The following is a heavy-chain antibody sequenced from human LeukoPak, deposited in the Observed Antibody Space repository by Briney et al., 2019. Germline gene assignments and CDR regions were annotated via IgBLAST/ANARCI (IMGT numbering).Heavy chain of an antibody. D-gene: IGHD5-18*01. J-gene: IGHJ4*02. V-gene: IGHV3-15*01. CDR3: TTDVDTAMVTTGREV. Sequence: PGGSLRLSCAASGFTFSNAWMSWVRQAPGKGLEWVGRIKSKTDGGTTDYAAPVKGRFTISRDDSKNTLYLQMNSLKTEDTAVYYCTTDVDTAMVTTGREVWGQGTLVTVSS. CDR1: GFTFSNAW. CDR2: IKSKTDGGTT.